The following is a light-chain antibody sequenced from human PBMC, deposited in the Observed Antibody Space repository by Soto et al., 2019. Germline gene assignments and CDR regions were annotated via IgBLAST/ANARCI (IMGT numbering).Light chain of an antibody. J-gene: IGLJ3*02. V-gene: IGLV1-40*01. CDR1: YANIGAGYE. Sequence: QSVLTQPPSVSGAPGQRVTISCTGSYANIGAGYEVHWYQQIPGTAPKLLISGHNNRPSGVPDRFFGSKSGTSASLTIIGLQAEDEADYYCQSYDSSRSGSGVFGGGTKLTVL. CDR2: GHN. CDR3: QSYDSSRSGSGV.